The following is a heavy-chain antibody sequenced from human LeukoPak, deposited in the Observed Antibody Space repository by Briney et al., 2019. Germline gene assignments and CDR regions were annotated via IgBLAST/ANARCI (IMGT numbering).Heavy chain of an antibody. J-gene: IGHJ5*02. CDR2: IYTSGST. CDR3: ARGVAGGAERKENYYDSSGYYYVTSNWFDP. CDR1: GGSISSYY. Sequence: SETLSLTCTVSGGSISSYYWSWIRQPPGKGLEWIGYIYTSGSTNYNPSLKSRVTISVDTSKNQFSLKLSSVTAADTAVYYCARGVAGGAERKENYYDSSGYYYVTSNWFDPWGQGTLVTVSS. V-gene: IGHV4-4*09. D-gene: IGHD3-22*01.